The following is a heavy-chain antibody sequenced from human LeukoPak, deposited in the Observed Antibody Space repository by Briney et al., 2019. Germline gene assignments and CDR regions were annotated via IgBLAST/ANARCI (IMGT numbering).Heavy chain of an antibody. CDR3: ARERHYDFWSGYSAMAADY. J-gene: IGHJ4*02. D-gene: IGHD3-3*01. V-gene: IGHV3-7*01. Sequence: GGSLRLSCAASGFTFSSYWMSWVRQAPGKGLEWVANIKQDGSEKYYVDSVKGRFTISRDNAKNSLYLQMNSLRAEDTAVYYCARERHYDFWSGYSAMAADYWGQGTLVTVSS. CDR2: IKQDGSEK. CDR1: GFTFSSYW.